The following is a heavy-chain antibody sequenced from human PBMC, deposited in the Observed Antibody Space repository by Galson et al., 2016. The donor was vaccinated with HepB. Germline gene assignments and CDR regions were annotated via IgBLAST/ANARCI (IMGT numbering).Heavy chain of an antibody. CDR3: ARHVAASFAYYFDY. D-gene: IGHD2-15*01. J-gene: IGHJ4*02. V-gene: IGHV1-69*13. Sequence: SVKVSCKASGGTLSRYAISWVRQAPGQGLEWMGGIIPIFGTAKYAQDFQGRITIIADESTSTAYMELSSLRSGDTAVYYCARHVAASFAYYFDYWGQGTLVTVSS. CDR2: IIPIFGTA. CDR1: GGTLSRYA.